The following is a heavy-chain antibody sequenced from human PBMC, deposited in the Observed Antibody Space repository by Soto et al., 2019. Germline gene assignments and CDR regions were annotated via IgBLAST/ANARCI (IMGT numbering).Heavy chain of an antibody. D-gene: IGHD2-8*02. CDR1: GFSPTTSGAG. CDR3: AHRLGVAATGGAFDG. Sequence: QITLKESGPTLVIPTQALPLTCTFSGFSPTTSGAGVGWFRQPPGKALEWVALIYWNNDKRYSPALKSSLTITTDTPNNPVVLTMTTMDPVDSATYYWAHRLGVAATGGAFDGWGHGTMVTASS. CDR2: IYWNNDK. J-gene: IGHJ3*01. V-gene: IGHV2-5*01.